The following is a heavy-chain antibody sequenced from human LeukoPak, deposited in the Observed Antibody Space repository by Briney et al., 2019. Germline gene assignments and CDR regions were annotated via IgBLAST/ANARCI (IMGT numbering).Heavy chain of an antibody. J-gene: IGHJ4*02. CDR3: ARASELSDFDY. D-gene: IGHD3-10*01. V-gene: IGHV1-8*01. CDR2: MNPNSGNT. CDR1: GYTFTSYD. Sequence: ASVKVSCKASGYTFTSYDINRVRQATGPGLEWMGWMNPNSGNTGYAQKFQGRVTMTRNTSISTAYMELSSLRSDDTAVYYCARASELSDFDYWGQGTLVTVSS.